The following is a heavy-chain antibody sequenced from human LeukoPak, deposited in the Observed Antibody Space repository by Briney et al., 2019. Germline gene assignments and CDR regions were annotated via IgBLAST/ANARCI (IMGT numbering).Heavy chain of an antibody. Sequence: SETLSLTCAVSGGSISSGGYSWSWIRQPPGKGLEWIGYIYHSGSTYYNPSLKSRVTISVDTSKNQFSLKLSSVTAADTAVYYCARAGLRYFDWLLRDVYDYWGQGTLVTVSS. D-gene: IGHD3-9*01. J-gene: IGHJ4*02. CDR1: GGSISSGGYS. V-gene: IGHV4-30-2*05. CDR3: ARAGLRYFDWLLRDVYDY. CDR2: IYHSGST.